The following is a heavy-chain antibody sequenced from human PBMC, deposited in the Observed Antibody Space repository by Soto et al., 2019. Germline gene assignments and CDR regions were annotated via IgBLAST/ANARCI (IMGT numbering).Heavy chain of an antibody. CDR3: AKGMYNWSDDDDY. D-gene: IGHD1-20*01. J-gene: IGHJ4*02. Sequence: EVQLLESGGDLVQPGESLRLSCTASGFTFGSYAMSWVRQAPGKGLEWVSAISASGASSHYADSVKGRFIISRDNDKNTLYLQMNSLRAEDTALYYCAKGMYNWSDDDDYWGQGTLVTGSS. CDR1: GFTFGSYA. V-gene: IGHV3-23*01. CDR2: ISASGASS.